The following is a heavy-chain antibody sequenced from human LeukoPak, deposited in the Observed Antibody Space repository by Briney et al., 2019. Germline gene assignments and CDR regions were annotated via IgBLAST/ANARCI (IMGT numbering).Heavy chain of an antibody. Sequence: GWALTLSCAATGFTFSSSGMHWVRQARGKGRAGVAYIRIDGNNKYYADSVKGRFTISKENSKNTLYLQMNSLRAEDTAVYYCARTWIQLWLVREYYFDYWGQGTLVTVSS. J-gene: IGHJ4*02. V-gene: IGHV3-30*02. CDR2: IRIDGNNK. CDR1: GFTFSSSG. CDR3: ARTWIQLWLVREYYFDY. D-gene: IGHD5-18*01.